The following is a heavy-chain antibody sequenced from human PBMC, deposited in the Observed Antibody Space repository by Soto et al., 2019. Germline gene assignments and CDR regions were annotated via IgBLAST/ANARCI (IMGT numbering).Heavy chain of an antibody. V-gene: IGHV4-39*01. J-gene: IGHJ5*02. CDR1: GGSISSSSYY. CDR2: IYYSGST. D-gene: IGHD6-13*01. CDR3: ARQLSGIAAAGTRALNWFDP. Sequence: SETLSLTCTVSGGSISSSSYYWGWIRQPPGKGLEWIGSIYYSGSTYYNPSLKSRVTISVDTAKNQFSLKLSSVTAADTAVYYCARQLSGIAAAGTRALNWFDPWGQGTLVTVSS.